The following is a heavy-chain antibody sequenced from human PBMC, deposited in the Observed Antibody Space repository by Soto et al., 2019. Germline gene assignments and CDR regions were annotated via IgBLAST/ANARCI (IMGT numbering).Heavy chain of an antibody. V-gene: IGHV1-2*02. J-gene: IGHJ4*02. CDR1: GYTFTGYY. D-gene: IGHD6-13*01. CDR2: INPNSGGT. CDR3: ARDPDSSSFPFDY. Sequence: ASVKVSCKASGYTFTGYYMHWVRQAPGQGLEWMGWINPNSGGTNYAQKFQGRVTMTRDTSISTAYMELSRLRSDDTAVYYCARDPDSSSFPFDYWGQGTLVTVSS.